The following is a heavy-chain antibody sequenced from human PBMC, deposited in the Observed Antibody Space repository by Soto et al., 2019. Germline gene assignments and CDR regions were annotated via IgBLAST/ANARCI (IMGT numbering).Heavy chain of an antibody. CDR2: IKQDGSEK. CDR1: GFTFSSYW. V-gene: IGHV3-7*01. J-gene: IGHJ3*02. D-gene: IGHD7-27*01. CDR3: ARDLTGGKDDAFDI. Sequence: GGSLRLSCAASGFTFSSYWMSWVRQAPGKGLEWVANIKQDGSEKYYVDSVKGRFTISRDNAKNSLYLQMNSLRAEDTAVYYCARDLTGGKDDAFDIWGQGTMVTVSS.